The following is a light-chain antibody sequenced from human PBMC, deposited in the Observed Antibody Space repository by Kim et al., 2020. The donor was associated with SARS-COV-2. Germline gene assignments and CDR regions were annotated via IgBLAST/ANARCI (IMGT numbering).Light chain of an antibody. CDR1: SSDIGGNKY. CDR3: SSFAGSDTRL. J-gene: IGLJ3*02. Sequence: QSALTQPASASGSPGQSITISCTGTSSDIGGNKYVSWYQQHPGKAPKVIIYEVSKRPSGVPDRFSGSKSGNTASLTVSGLQAEDEADYYCSSFAGSDTRLFGGGTQLTVL. CDR2: EVS. V-gene: IGLV2-8*01.